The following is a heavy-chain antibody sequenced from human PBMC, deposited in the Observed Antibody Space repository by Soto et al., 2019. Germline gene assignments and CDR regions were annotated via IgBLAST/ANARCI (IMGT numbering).Heavy chain of an antibody. V-gene: IGHV4-30-4*01. CDR2: IYYSGST. CDR3: ARGPYYDYVWGSYRPPFSFDY. Sequence: SETLSLTCTVSGGSISSGDYYWSWIRQPPGKGLEWIGYIYYSGSTYYNPSLKSRVTISVDTSKNQFSLKLSSVTAADTAVYYCARGPYYDYVWGSYRPPFSFDYWGQGTLVTVS. J-gene: IGHJ4*02. D-gene: IGHD3-16*02. CDR1: GGSISSGDYY.